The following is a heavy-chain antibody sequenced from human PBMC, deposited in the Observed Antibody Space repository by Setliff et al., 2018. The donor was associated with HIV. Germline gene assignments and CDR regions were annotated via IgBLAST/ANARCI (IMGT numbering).Heavy chain of an antibody. CDR1: VYAFSNYW. J-gene: IGHJ3*02. CDR2: IYPRDSKI. Sequence: PGESLKISCVGSVYAFSNYWIGWVRQMPGKGLEWMGIIYPRDSKIRYSPSFQGQVTFSVDKSLNTAYLQWSSLKVSDSAIYYCVRYDVYEYGYQVFDIWGQGTTVTVSS. CDR3: VRYDVYEYGYQVFDI. D-gene: IGHD5-12*01. V-gene: IGHV5-51*01.